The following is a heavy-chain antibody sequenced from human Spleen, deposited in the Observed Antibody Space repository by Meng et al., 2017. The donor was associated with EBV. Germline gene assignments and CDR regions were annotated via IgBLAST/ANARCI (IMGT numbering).Heavy chain of an antibody. V-gene: IGHV1-46*01. D-gene: IGHD4/OR15-4a*01. Sequence: QVQLVHSGAEVKKPGASLKVSCKASGSGYTFSSYYIHWVRQAPGQGLEWMGIINPSGDTTNYAQKFQGRVIMTRDTSTNTVYMELSSLRSEDTAVYYCARAPHWFRDYGGDYWGQGTLVTVSS. CDR1: GSGYTFSSYY. CDR3: ARAPHWFRDYGGDY. CDR2: INPSGDTT. J-gene: IGHJ4*02.